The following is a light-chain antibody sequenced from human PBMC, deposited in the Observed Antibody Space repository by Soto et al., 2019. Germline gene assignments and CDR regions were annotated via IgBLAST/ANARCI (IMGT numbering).Light chain of an antibody. J-gene: IGKJ2*01. Sequence: DLVMTQSPLSLPVTPGEPASISCRSSQSLLHSNGYNYLDWYLQKPGQSPQLLIYLGSNRASGVPDRFSGSGSGTDFTLKISSVEAEDVGVYYCMQALHTTPYPFGQGTKLEIK. CDR1: QSLLHSNGYNY. CDR2: LGS. CDR3: MQALHTTPYP. V-gene: IGKV2-28*01.